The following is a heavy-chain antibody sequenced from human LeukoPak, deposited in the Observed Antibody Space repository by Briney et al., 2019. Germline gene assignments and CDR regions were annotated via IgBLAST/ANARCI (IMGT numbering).Heavy chain of an antibody. D-gene: IGHD3-10*01. Sequence: PSETLSLTCTVSNGSISSYHWSWVRQPPGKGLEWIGYILTSGTTNYNPSLKSRLTISVDTSKNRFTLKLSPVTAADTAVYYCARLRVSGSYLYYFDYWGQGTLVTVSS. CDR3: ARLRVSGSYLYYFDY. J-gene: IGHJ4*02. CDR1: NGSISSYH. CDR2: ILTSGTT. V-gene: IGHV4-4*09.